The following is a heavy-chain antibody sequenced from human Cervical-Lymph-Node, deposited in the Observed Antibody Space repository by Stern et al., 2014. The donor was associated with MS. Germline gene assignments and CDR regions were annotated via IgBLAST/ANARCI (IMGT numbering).Heavy chain of an antibody. J-gene: IGHJ6*02. CDR3: ARRGMDV. CDR2: IYPDDSAN. Sequence: EVQLVESGAEVKKPGESLTISCKGFGYSFNIYWIAWVRQRPGKGLEWMGIIYPDDSANGYSPSFQGQVTFSVDKSISTAYLQWSSLKPSDTATYFCARRGMDVWGQGASVTVSS. CDR1: GYSFNIYW. V-gene: IGHV5-51*01.